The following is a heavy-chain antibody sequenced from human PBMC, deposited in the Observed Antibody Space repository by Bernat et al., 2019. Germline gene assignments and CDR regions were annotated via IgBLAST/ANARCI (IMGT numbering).Heavy chain of an antibody. D-gene: IGHD5-18*01. CDR2: IKSKTDGGTT. J-gene: IGHJ6*02. V-gene: IGHV3-15*07. CDR3: ARTADTAMYKPVYYYYGMDV. Sequence: EVQLVESGGGLVKPGGSLRLSCAASGFTFSNAWMNWVRQAPGKGLEWVGRIKSKTDGGTTDYAAPVKGRFTISRDDSKNTLYLQMNSLRAEDTASYYCARTADTAMYKPVYYYYGMDVWGQGTTVTVSS. CDR1: GFTFSNAW.